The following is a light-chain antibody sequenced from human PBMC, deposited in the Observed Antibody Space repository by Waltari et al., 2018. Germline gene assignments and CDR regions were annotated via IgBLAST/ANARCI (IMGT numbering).Light chain of an antibody. V-gene: IGKV3-11*01. CDR3: QQRTNWLT. CDR1: HSVSGY. J-gene: IGKJ4*01. CDR2: DVS. Sequence: ENVLTQSPATLSLSPGDRANLSCRASHSVSGYLAWYQQKPGLPPKLLIYDVSNRATGIPARFSGSGSGTVVTLSISSLEPEDSAVYYCQQRTNWLTFGGGTKVEIK.